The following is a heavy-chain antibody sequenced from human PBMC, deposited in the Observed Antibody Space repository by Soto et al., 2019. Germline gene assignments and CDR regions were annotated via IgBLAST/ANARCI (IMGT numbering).Heavy chain of an antibody. CDR2: IIPIFGTA. CDR1: GYTFTSYG. J-gene: IGHJ6*02. CDR3: ASGSIAVARDNYYYYYGMDV. D-gene: IGHD6-19*01. V-gene: IGHV1-69*13. Sequence: SVKVSCKASGYTFTSYGISWVRQAPGQGLEWMGGIIPIFGTANYAQKFQGRVTITADESTSTAYMELSSLRSEDTAVYYCASGSIAVARDNYYYYYGMDVWGQGTTVTVSS.